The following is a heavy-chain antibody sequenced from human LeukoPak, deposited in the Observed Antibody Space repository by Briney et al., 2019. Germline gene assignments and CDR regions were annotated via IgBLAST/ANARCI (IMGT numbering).Heavy chain of an antibody. D-gene: IGHD3-22*01. CDR1: GFTFSSYS. Sequence: GGSLRLSCAASGFTFSSYSMNWVRQAPGKGPEWVSSISSSSSYIYYADSVKGRFTISRDNAKNSLYLQMNSLRAEDTAVYYCARSAYYYDSSHFGPDYWGQGTLVTVSS. CDR2: ISSSSSYI. J-gene: IGHJ4*02. V-gene: IGHV3-21*01. CDR3: ARSAYYYDSSHFGPDY.